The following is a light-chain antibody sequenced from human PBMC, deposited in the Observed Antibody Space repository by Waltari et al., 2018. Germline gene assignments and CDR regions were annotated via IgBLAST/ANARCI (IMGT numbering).Light chain of an antibody. Sequence: QSALTQPRSVSGSPGHSVTISCTGTSSDVGGYDYVSWYQQYPGKAPKLVIYDVCKRPSGVPDRFSGSKSGNTASLTISGLQAEDEADYNCCSYAGRATWAFGGGTKLTVL. V-gene: IGLV2-11*01. CDR3: CSYAGRATWA. CDR1: SSDVGGYDY. CDR2: DVC. J-gene: IGLJ3*02.